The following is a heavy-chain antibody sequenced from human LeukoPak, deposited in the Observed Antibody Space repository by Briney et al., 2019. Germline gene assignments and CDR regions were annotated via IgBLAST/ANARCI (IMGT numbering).Heavy chain of an antibody. CDR2: LDPNSGNT. J-gene: IGHJ4*02. Sequence: GASVKVSCKASGYTITNYDINWVRQATGQGLEWMGWLDPNSGNTGYAQKFQGRVTMTRDTSISTAYMELSGLRSEDTAVYYCARLVVRGTTGDGGDYWGQGTLVTVSS. CDR1: GYTITNYD. CDR3: ARLVVRGTTGDGGDY. D-gene: IGHD3-10*01. V-gene: IGHV1-8*01.